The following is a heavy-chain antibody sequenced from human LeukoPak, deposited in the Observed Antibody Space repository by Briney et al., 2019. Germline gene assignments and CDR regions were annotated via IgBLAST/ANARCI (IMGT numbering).Heavy chain of an antibody. D-gene: IGHD2-15*01. CDR3: ARDRYCSGGSCYDWFDP. Sequence: GGSLRLSCAASGFTFSSYWMNWARQAPGKGLEWVASINHNGNVNYYVDSVKGRFTISRDNAKNSLYLQMNSLRAEDTAVYYCARDRYCSGGSCYDWFDPWGQGTLVTVSS. J-gene: IGHJ5*02. CDR1: GFTFSSYW. CDR2: INHNGNVN. V-gene: IGHV3-7*01.